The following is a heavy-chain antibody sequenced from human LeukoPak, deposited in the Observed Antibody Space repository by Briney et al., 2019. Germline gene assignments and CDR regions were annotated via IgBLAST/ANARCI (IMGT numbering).Heavy chain of an antibody. Sequence: PSETLSLTCTVSGGSISSYYWSWIRQPAGKGLEWIGRIYTSGSTNFSPSLKTRVTMSVDTSKNQFSLKLSSVTAADTAVYYCARGGVIVFRFDPWGQGTLVTVSS. CDR2: IYTSGST. J-gene: IGHJ5*02. D-gene: IGHD3-16*02. CDR1: GGSISSYY. CDR3: ARGGVIVFRFDP. V-gene: IGHV4-4*07.